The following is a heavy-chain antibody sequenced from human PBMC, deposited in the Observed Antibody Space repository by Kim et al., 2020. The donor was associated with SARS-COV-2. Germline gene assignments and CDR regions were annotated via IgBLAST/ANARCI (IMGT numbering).Heavy chain of an antibody. CDR1: GGSFSGYY. Sequence: SETLSLTCAVYGGSFSGYYWSWIRQPPGKGLEWIGEINHSGSTNYNPSLKSRVTISVDTSKNQFSLKLSSVTAADTAVYYCARGAPRYCSSTSCPPSRFDPWGQGTLVTVSS. J-gene: IGHJ5*02. V-gene: IGHV4-34*01. CDR3: ARGAPRYCSSTSCPPSRFDP. D-gene: IGHD2-2*01. CDR2: INHSGST.